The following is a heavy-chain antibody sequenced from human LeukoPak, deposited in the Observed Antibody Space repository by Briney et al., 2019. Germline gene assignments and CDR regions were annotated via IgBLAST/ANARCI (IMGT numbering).Heavy chain of an antibody. Sequence: PGGSLRLSCAASGFTFSDYYMSWIRQAPGKGLEWVSYISSSSSYTNYADSVKGRFTISRDNAKNSLYLQMNSLRAEDTAVYYCARGRAVPVGFDYWGQGTLVTVSS. J-gene: IGHJ4*02. CDR1: GFTFSDYY. CDR3: ARGRAVPVGFDY. CDR2: ISSSSSYT. V-gene: IGHV3-11*06. D-gene: IGHD1-26*01.